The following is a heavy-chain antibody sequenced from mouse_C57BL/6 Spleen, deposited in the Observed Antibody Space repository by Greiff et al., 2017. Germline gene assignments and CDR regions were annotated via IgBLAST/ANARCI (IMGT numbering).Heavy chain of an antibody. V-gene: IGHV1-64*01. CDR1: GYTFTSYW. J-gene: IGHJ3*01. CDR3: ARYGSYYDSSSAWFAY. CDR2: IHPNSGST. Sequence: QVQLKQSGAELVKPGASVKLSCKASGYTFTSYWMHWVKQRPGQGLEWIGMIHPNSGSTNYNEKFKSKATLTVDKSSSTAYMQLSSLTSEDSAVYYCARYGSYYDSSSAWFAYWGQGTLVTVSA. D-gene: IGHD1-1*01.